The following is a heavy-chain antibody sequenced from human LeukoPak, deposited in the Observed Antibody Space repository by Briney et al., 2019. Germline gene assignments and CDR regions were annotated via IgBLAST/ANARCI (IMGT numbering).Heavy chain of an antibody. CDR1: GYTFTSYA. CDR2: INAGNGNT. CDR3: ARDIWSTLYYYYYGMDV. V-gene: IGHV1-3*01. D-gene: IGHD3-16*01. J-gene: IGHJ6*02. Sequence: ASVKVSCKASGYTFTSYAMHWVRQAPGQRLEWMGWINAGNGNTKYSQKFQGRVTITRDTSASTAYMELSSLRSEDTAVYYCARDIWSTLYYYYYGMDVWGQGTTVTVSS.